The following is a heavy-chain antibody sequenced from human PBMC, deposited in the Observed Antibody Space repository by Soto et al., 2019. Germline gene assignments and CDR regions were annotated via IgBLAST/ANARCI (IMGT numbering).Heavy chain of an antibody. J-gene: IGHJ6*02. CDR3: ARPGPYSSSQRNYYYGMDV. V-gene: IGHV1-69*12. D-gene: IGHD6-6*01. CDR1: GGTFSSYA. CDR2: IIPIFGTA. Sequence: QVQLVQSGAEVKKPGSSEKVSCKASGGTFSSYAISWVRQAPGQGLEWMGGIIPIFGTANYAQKFQGRVTITADESTSTAYMELSSLRSEDTAVYYCARPGPYSSSQRNYYYGMDVWGQGTTVTVSS.